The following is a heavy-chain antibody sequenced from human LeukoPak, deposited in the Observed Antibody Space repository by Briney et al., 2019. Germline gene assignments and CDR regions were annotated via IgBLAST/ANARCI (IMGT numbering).Heavy chain of an antibody. CDR1: GGSISSYY. D-gene: IGHD1-26*01. Sequence: KTSETLSLTCTVSGGSISSYYWSWIRQPPGKGLEWIGYISYSGSTNYNPSLKSRVTISVDTSKNQFSLKLSSVTAADTAVYYCATCIIVGATKGTAQNWGQGTLVTVSS. CDR2: ISYSGST. CDR3: ATCIIVGATKGTAQN. J-gene: IGHJ4*02. V-gene: IGHV4-59*12.